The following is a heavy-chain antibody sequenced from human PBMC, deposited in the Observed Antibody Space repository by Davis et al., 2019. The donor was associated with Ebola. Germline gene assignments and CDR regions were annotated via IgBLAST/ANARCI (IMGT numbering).Heavy chain of an antibody. Sequence: PSETLSLTCTVSGGSISSYYWSWIRQPAGKGLEWIGRIYTSGSTNYNPSLKSRVTMSVDTSKNQFSLKLSFVTAADTAVYYCARVGCTGGVCYYWYFDLWGRGTLVTVSS. CDR3: ARVGCTGGVCYYWYFDL. D-gene: IGHD2-8*02. CDR1: GGSISSYY. J-gene: IGHJ2*01. V-gene: IGHV4-4*07. CDR2: IYTSGST.